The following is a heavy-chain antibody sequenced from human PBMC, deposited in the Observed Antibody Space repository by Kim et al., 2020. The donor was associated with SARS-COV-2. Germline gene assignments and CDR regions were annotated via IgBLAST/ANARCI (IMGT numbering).Heavy chain of an antibody. V-gene: IGHV1-18*01. CDR2: ISAYNGNT. J-gene: IGHJ6*02. Sequence: ASVKVSCKASGYTFTSYGISWVRQAPGQGLEWMGWISAYNGNTNYAQKLQGRVTMTTDTSTSTAYMELRSLRSDDTAVYYCARGGLTAMVTFYDYGMDVWGQGTTVTVSS. CDR1: GYTFTSYG. D-gene: IGHD5-18*01. CDR3: ARGGLTAMVTFYDYGMDV.